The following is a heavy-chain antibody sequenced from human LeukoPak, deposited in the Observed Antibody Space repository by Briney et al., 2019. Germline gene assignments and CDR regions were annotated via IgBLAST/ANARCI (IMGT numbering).Heavy chain of an antibody. J-gene: IGHJ4*02. Sequence: SETLSLTCTVSGGSISSSSYYWGWIRQPPGKGLEWIGSIYYSGSTNYNPTLKSRVTISVDTSKNQFSLKLSSVTAADTAVYYCARAEWRYCSSTSCYIFDYWGQGTLVTVSS. CDR3: ARAEWRYCSSTSCYIFDY. CDR2: IYYSGST. V-gene: IGHV4-39*07. D-gene: IGHD2-2*02. CDR1: GGSISSSSYY.